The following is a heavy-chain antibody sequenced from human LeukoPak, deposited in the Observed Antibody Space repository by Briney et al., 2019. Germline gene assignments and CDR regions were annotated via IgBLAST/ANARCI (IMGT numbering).Heavy chain of an antibody. CDR3: ARGFGIVVVPAAHASPTLGY. Sequence: GASVKVSCKASGYTFTSYDINWVRQATGQGLEWVGWMNPNSGNTGYAQKFQGRVTMTRNTSISTAYMELSSLRSEDTAVYYCARGFGIVVVPAAHASPTLGYWGQGTLVTVSS. V-gene: IGHV1-8*01. CDR1: GYTFTSYD. D-gene: IGHD2-2*01. J-gene: IGHJ4*02. CDR2: MNPNSGNT.